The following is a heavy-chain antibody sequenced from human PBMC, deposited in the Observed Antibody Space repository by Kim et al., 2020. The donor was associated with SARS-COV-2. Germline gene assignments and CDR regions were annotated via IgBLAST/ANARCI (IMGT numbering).Heavy chain of an antibody. CDR2: ITYDGSFK. J-gene: IGHJ6*02. Sequence: GGSLRLSCAASGFTFSNYAMHWVRQAPGKGLEWVALITYDGSFKSYADSVKGRVTISRDNSKNTLHLQMNILRAEDTAVYYCTRVLYSTSPRGYYGMDVWGQGTTVTVSS. D-gene: IGHD2-8*01. CDR3: TRVLYSTSPRGYYGMDV. V-gene: IGHV3-30-3*01. CDR1: GFTFSNYA.